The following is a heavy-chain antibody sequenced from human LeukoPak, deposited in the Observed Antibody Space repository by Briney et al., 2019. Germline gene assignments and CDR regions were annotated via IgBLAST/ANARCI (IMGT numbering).Heavy chain of an antibody. J-gene: IGHJ6*03. V-gene: IGHV3-30*04. Sequence: GGSLRLSCAASGFTFSSYAMHWVRQAPGKGLEWVAVISYDGSNKYYADSVKGRFTISRDNSKNTLYLQMKSLRAEDTAVYYCAKGGGYEAQYYYYYLDVWGKGTTVTISS. CDR3: AKGGGYEAQYYYYYLDV. CDR2: ISYDGSNK. CDR1: GFTFSSYA. D-gene: IGHD5-12*01.